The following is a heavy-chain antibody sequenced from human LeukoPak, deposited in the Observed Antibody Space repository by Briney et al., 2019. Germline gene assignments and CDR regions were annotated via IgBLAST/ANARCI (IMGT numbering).Heavy chain of an antibody. D-gene: IGHD3-22*01. V-gene: IGHV4-38-2*01. CDR1: GCSISSGYY. CDR3: ASYYYDSSGYYFWWFDP. CDR2: IYHSGST. J-gene: IGHJ5*02. Sequence: SETLSLTCAVSGCSISSGYYWGWIRQPPGKALEWIGSIYHSGSTYYNPSLKSRVTISVDTSKNQFSLKLSSVTAADTAVYYCASYYYDSSGYYFWWFDPWGQGTLVTVSS.